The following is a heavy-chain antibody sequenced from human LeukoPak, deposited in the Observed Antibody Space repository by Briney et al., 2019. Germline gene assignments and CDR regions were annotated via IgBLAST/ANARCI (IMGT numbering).Heavy chain of an antibody. D-gene: IGHD3-22*01. CDR1: GFSFTYSW. CDR3: ARDYYRSLDY. J-gene: IGHJ4*02. Sequence: GGSLRLSCAASGFSFTYSWMAWVRQTPEKGLEWVANIKQDGSEKYYLDSVKGRFTISRDNAKNSLYLQMNSLRVEDAAVYYCARDYYRSLDYWGQGTLATVSS. CDR2: IKQDGSEK. V-gene: IGHV3-7*01.